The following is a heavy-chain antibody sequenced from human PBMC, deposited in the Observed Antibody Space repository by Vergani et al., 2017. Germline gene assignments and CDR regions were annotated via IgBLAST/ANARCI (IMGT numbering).Heavy chain of an antibody. J-gene: IGHJ6*01. D-gene: IGHD2/OR15-2a*01. CDR2: IRYDGSSE. CDR1: GFTLNTYG. Sequence: QVQILQSGGGVVQPGGSLRLSCTLSGFTLNTYGIHWVRQAPGTGLEWVSFIRYDGSSEYYGDSVKGRFTIPRDKSQNTVNLQMNSLRTEDTAVYFCANSVIAGNVGVAYFGMDVGGRGTTVTVSS. CDR3: ANSVIAGNVGVAYFGMDV. V-gene: IGHV3-30*02.